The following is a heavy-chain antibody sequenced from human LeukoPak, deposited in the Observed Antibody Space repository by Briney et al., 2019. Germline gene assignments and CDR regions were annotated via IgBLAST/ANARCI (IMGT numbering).Heavy chain of an antibody. Sequence: GGSLRLSCVASGFTFSNYDMHWVRQAAGKGLEWVSRIGSAGDTYSPDSVKGRFTISRENAKNSLYLQMNSLRAGDTAVYYCVRGLEDHYYYGMDVWGQGTTVTVSS. V-gene: IGHV3-13*01. CDR2: IGSAGDT. CDR3: VRGLEDHYYYGMDV. CDR1: GFTFSNYD. D-gene: IGHD1-1*01. J-gene: IGHJ6*02.